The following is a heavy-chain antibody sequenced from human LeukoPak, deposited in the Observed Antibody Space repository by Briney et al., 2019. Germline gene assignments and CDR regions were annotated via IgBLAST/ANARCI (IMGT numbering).Heavy chain of an antibody. V-gene: IGHV4-39*01. D-gene: IGHD4-17*01. J-gene: IGHJ4*01. CDR3: ASPPLDYGDYSIDY. Sequence: SETLSLTCTDSGGSISSSSYYWGWIRQPPGKGLQWIGSIYYRGNTYYTPSLKSRVTISVDTSKNQFSLKLSSVTAADTAVYYCASPPLDYGDYSIDYWGHGTLVTVSS. CDR2: IYYRGNT. CDR1: GGSISSSSYY.